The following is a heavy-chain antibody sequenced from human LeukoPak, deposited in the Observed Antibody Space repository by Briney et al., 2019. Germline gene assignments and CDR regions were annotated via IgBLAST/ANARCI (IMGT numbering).Heavy chain of an antibody. D-gene: IGHD4-11*01. CDR2: IYTSGST. J-gene: IGHJ3*02. V-gene: IGHV4-61*02. CDR1: GGSISSGSYY. Sequence: PSETLSLTCTVSGGSISSGSYYWSWIRQPAGKGLEWIGRIYTSGSTNYNPSLKSRVTISVDTSKNQFSLKLSSVTAADTAVYYCARMLSNLNAFDIWGQGTMVTVSS. CDR3: ARMLSNLNAFDI.